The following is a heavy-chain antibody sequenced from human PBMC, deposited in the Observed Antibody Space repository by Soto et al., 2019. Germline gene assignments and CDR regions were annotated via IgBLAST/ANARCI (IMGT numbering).Heavy chain of an antibody. CDR3: ARDLLRFLEWYLGY. CDR2: IWYDGSNK. D-gene: IGHD3-3*01. V-gene: IGHV3-33*01. J-gene: IGHJ4*02. CDR1: GFTFSSYG. Sequence: GGSLRLSCAASGFTFSSYGMHWVRQAPGKGLEWVAVIWYDGSNKYYADSVKGRFTISRDNSKNTLYLQMNSLRAEDTAVYYCARDLLRFLEWYLGYWGQGTLVTVSS.